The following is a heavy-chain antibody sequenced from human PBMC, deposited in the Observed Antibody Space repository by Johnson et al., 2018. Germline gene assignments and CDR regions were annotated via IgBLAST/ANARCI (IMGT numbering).Heavy chain of an antibody. J-gene: IGHJ3*02. V-gene: IGHV3-30*18. CDR1: GFTFSSYG. CDR2: ISYDGRNE. Sequence: VQLVESGGGVVQPGRSLRLSCAASGFTFSSYGMHWVRQAPGKGLEWVAIISYDGRNEYYTDSVKGRFTISRDNSKNTVYLQMISLRAEDTAVYYCAKELEVRSGSALNIWGQGKMVTVSS. D-gene: IGHD1-7*01. CDR3: AKELEVRSGSALNI.